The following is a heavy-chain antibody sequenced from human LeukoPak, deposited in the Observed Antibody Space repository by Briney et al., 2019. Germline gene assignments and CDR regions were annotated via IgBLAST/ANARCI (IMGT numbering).Heavy chain of an antibody. Sequence: PSETLSLTCAVYGGSFSGYYWSWIRQPPGKGLEWIGEINHSGSTNYNPSLKSRVTISVDTSKNQFSLKLSSVTAADTAVYYCARGRGAVAGTPDFDYWGQGTLVTVPS. V-gene: IGHV4-34*01. CDR1: GGSFSGYY. CDR3: ARGRGAVAGTPDFDY. CDR2: INHSGST. D-gene: IGHD6-19*01. J-gene: IGHJ4*02.